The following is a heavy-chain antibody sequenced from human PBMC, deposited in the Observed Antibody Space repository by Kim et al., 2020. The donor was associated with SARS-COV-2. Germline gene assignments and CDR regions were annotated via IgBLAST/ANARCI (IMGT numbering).Heavy chain of an antibody. D-gene: IGHD2-15*01. V-gene: IGHV1-8*01. CDR2: VNPNSHNT. Sequence: ASVKVSCKASGYTFTSYDMNWLRQAPGQGPEWMGWVNPNSHNTGYAQNFQGRVTMTIDTPITTAYMELSSLRPEDTAVYYCATTKVGAAKDYFEYWGPGT. CDR1: GYTFTSYD. J-gene: IGHJ4*02. CDR3: ATTKVGAAKDYFEY.